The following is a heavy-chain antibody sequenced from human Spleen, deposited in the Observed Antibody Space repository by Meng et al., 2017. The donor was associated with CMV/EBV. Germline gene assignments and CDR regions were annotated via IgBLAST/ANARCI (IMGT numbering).Heavy chain of an antibody. Sequence: ESLKISCAASGFTFSRYAMSWIRQPPGKGLEWIGSIYHIGSPTYDPSLRSRVTMSIDTSKSQFSLELNSVTAADTAVYYCAREGRGGAHNWFDPWGQGTLVTVSS. V-gene: IGHV4-59*12. J-gene: IGHJ5*02. CDR1: GFTFSRYA. D-gene: IGHD3-10*01. CDR3: AREGRGGAHNWFDP. CDR2: IYHIGSP.